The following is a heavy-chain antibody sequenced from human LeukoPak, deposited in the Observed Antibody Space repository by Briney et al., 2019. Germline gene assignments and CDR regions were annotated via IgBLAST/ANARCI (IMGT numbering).Heavy chain of an antibody. V-gene: IGHV1-2*02. Sequence: ASLKVSCKASGYSFTAYYMNWVRQAPGQGREWMGWINPNSGGTNYAQKFQGRVTMTRDTSISTAYMELRKLTSDDSAVYYCARSYSSSYYWFDPWGQGTLVTVSS. D-gene: IGHD6-13*01. J-gene: IGHJ5*02. CDR3: ARSYSSSYYWFDP. CDR2: INPNSGGT. CDR1: GYSFTAYY.